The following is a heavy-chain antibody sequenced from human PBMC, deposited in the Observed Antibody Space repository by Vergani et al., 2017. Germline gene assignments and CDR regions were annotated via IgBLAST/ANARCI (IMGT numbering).Heavy chain of an antibody. Sequence: EVQLLESGGGLVQPGGSLRLSCAASGFTFDDYAMHWVRQAPGKGLEWVSGISWNSGSIGYADSVKGRFTISRDNAKNSLYLQMNSLRAEDTALYYCAKDIRGDRDYWYFDLWGRGTLVTVSS. CDR2: ISWNSGSI. CDR3: AKDIRGDRDYWYFDL. D-gene: IGHD2-21*02. J-gene: IGHJ2*01. V-gene: IGHV3-9*01. CDR1: GFTFDDYA.